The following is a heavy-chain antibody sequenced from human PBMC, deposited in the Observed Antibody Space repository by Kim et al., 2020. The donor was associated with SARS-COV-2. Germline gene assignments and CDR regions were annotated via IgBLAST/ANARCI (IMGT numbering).Heavy chain of an antibody. CDR3: ARRPLGPDGMDV. CDR1: GDSFTNSW. CDR2: IYPGDSDT. V-gene: IGHV5-51*01. Sequence: GESLKISCKGSGDSFTNSWIAWVRQVPGKGLEWMGHIYPGDSDTRYSPSFQGQVIMSADMSITTAYLQWTSLKASDTGMHYCARRPLGPDGMDVWGRGTT. J-gene: IGHJ6*02.